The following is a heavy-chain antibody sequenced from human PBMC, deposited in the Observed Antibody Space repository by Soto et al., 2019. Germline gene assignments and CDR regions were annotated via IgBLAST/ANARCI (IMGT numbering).Heavy chain of an antibody. J-gene: IGHJ4*02. CDR2: IYHSGST. D-gene: IGHD4-17*01. Sequence: ASGTPSLTCAVPGGSISRGCYSWSWIRQPPGKGLEWIGYIYHSGSTYYNPSLKSRVTISVDRSKNQFSLKLSSVTAADTAVYYCASGLVTTLHYWGQGTLVTVS. V-gene: IGHV4-30-2*01. CDR3: ASGLVTTLHY. CDR1: GGSISRGCYS.